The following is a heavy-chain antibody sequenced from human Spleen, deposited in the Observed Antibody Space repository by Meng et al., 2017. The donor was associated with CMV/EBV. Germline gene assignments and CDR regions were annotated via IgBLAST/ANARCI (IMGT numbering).Heavy chain of an antibody. D-gene: IGHD6-25*01. CDR3: ARGLGSSGTPPDY. CDR1: GYTFTSYD. V-gene: IGHV1-8*01. Sequence: QVVLVQSWAEVKKPGASVKVPCKASGYTFTSYDINWVRQAPGQGLEWMGWMNPNSGNTGYAQKFQGRVTMTRDTSISTAYMELSSLRSEDTAVYCCARGLGSSGTPPDYWGQGTLVTVSS. J-gene: IGHJ4*02. CDR2: MNPNSGNT.